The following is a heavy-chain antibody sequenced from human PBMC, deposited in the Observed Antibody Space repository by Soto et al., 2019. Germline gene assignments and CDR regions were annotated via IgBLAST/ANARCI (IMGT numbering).Heavy chain of an antibody. D-gene: IGHD3-16*01. J-gene: IGHJ6*01. CDR3: ARHILITILGYYYGMDV. CDR2: IIGSGGSA. CDR1: GFTFSSYA. V-gene: IGHV3-23*01. Sequence: PGGSLRLSCAASGFTFSSYAMSWVRQAPGKGLEWVSTIIGSGGSANYADSVKGRLTISRDSSKNTLYLQMNSLRADDTAVYYCARHILITILGYYYGMDVWGQGTTVTVSS.